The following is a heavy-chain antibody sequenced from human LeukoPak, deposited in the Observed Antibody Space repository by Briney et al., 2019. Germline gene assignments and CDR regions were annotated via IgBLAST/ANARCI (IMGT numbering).Heavy chain of an antibody. CDR3: GKDTGYGGSCNRVSEFDY. CDR2: ISGSGGST. CDR1: GFTFSSYA. J-gene: IGHJ4*02. Sequence: GGSLRLSCAASGFTFSSYAMSWVRQAPGKGLEWVSAISGSGGSTYYADSVKGRFTISRGNSKNTLYLQMNSLRAEDTAVYYWGKDTGYGGSCNRVSEFDYWGKGTLFTVSP. V-gene: IGHV3-23*01. D-gene: IGHD6-13*01.